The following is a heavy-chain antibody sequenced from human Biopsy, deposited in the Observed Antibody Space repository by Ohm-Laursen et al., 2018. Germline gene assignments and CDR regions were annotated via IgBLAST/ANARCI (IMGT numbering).Heavy chain of an antibody. CDR1: GYTFNDYY. D-gene: IGHD3-22*01. CDR2: SKPNHNT. CDR3: ARKSFYESGGFDY. V-gene: IGHV1-2*02. Sequence: VASVKVSCKTSGYTFNDYYIHWVRQAPGQGLEWMGWSKPNHNTKYAEKFQDRVTLTRDTTTGTAYMELSSLGRDDTAIYYCARKSFYESGGFDYWGQGTLVSVS. J-gene: IGHJ4*02.